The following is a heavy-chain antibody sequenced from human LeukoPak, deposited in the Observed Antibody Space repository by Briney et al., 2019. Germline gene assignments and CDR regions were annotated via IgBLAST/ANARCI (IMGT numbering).Heavy chain of an antibody. Sequence: GRSVTLSCAASGFTFSSYAMHWVRQAPGKGLEWVAVISYDGSNKYYADSVKGRFTISRDNSKNTLYLQMNSLRAEDTAVYYCARDGVYCSGGSCYEVLYYFDYWGQVTLVTVSS. CDR2: ISYDGSNK. CDR3: ARDGVYCSGGSCYEVLYYFDY. D-gene: IGHD2-15*01. J-gene: IGHJ4*02. V-gene: IGHV3-30*04. CDR1: GFTFSSYA.